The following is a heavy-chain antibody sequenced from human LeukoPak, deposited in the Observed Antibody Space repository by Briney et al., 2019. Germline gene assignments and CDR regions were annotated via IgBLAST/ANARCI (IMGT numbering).Heavy chain of an antibody. Sequence: PSETLSLTCTVSGGSISSSSYYWGWIRQPPGKGLEWIGSIYYSGSTNYNPSLKSRVTISVDTSKNQFSLKLSSVTAADTAVYYCARRLVGPKGAFDIWGQGTMVTVSS. D-gene: IGHD2-15*01. V-gene: IGHV4-39*07. J-gene: IGHJ3*02. CDR1: GGSISSSSYY. CDR2: IYYSGST. CDR3: ARRLVGPKGAFDI.